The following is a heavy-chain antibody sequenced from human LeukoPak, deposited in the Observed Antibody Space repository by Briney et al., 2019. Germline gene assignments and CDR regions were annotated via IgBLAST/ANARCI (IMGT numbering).Heavy chain of an antibody. CDR1: VFTFSSYS. D-gene: IGHD3-3*01. CDR2: ISGSGGST. J-gene: IGHJ5*02. V-gene: IGHV3-23*01. Sequence: GGCLRLSCAASVFTFSSYSMSWVRQAPGKGLEWVSAISGSGGSTYYADSVKGRFTISRDNSKNTVYLQMTSLRVEDTAIYYCAKGRFGMGDPWGQGTLVTVSS. CDR3: AKGRFGMGDP.